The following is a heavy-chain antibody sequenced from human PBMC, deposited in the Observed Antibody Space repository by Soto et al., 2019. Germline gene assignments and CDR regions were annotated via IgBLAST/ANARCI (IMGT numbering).Heavy chain of an antibody. CDR2: INRKTAAT. V-gene: IGHV1-2*02. CDR1: GYTSSGYF. D-gene: IGHD3-22*01. CDR3: ARIKWGLDYYSGMDV. J-gene: IGHJ6*02. Sequence: ASLKGSCSASGYTSSGYFIQCLRQPPGQELEGVACINRKTAATNYAKKFQDRVSVTSDSSFSTAYLALPRLRPNNTDLYSGARIKWGLDYYSGMDVWGQGTAVTVS.